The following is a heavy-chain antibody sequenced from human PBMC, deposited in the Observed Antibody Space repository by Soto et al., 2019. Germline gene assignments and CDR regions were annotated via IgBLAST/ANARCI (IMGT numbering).Heavy chain of an antibody. CDR1: GFTFSSYG. J-gene: IGHJ4*02. Sequence: QVQLVESGGGVVQPGRSLRLSCAASGFTFSSYGMHWVRQAPGKGLEWVAVISYDGSNKYYADSVKGRFTISRDNSKNTRYLQMNSLRAEDTAVYYCAKDGGAYYGSGRDPNDYWGQGTLVTVSS. CDR3: AKDGGAYYGSGRDPNDY. CDR2: ISYDGSNK. D-gene: IGHD3-10*01. V-gene: IGHV3-30*18.